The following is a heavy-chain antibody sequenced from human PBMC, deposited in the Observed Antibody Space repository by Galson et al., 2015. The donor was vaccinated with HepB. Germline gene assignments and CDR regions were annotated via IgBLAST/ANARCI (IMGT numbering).Heavy chain of an antibody. CDR1: GFTFSRHA. CDR2: ISSDINTK. CDR3: ASDLDGSGSFYNMLAY. J-gene: IGHJ4*02. D-gene: IGHD3-10*01. Sequence: SLRLSCAASGFTFSRHAFHWVRQAPGKGLQWLSLISSDINTKNYADSVTGRFSVSRDNSRDTVYLQMNGLRPEDTAVYFCASDLDGSGSFYNMLAYWGQGIMVTVSS. V-gene: IGHV3-30*04.